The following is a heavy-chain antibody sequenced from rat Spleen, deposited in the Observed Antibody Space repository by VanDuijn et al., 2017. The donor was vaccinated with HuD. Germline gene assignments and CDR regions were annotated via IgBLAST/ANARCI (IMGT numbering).Heavy chain of an antibody. V-gene: IGHV2S12*01. CDR1: GFSLSSKG. D-gene: IGHD1-7*01. CDR2: ISSSGDT. J-gene: IGHJ2*01. CDR3: TRDDYGLNFDY. Sequence: QVQLKESGPGLVQPSQTLSLTCTVSGFSLSSKGVSWVRQPPGKGLEWIAAISSSGDTHYNSALKSRLSIRRDTSKSQVFLKMNSLQTEDTAIYFCTRDDYGLNFDYWGQGVMVTVSS.